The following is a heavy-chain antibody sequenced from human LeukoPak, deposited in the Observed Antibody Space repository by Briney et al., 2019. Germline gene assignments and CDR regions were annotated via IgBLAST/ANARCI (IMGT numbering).Heavy chain of an antibody. J-gene: IGHJ4*02. CDR1: GYTFTHYT. CDR3: ARSGYSSGYVAYFDY. V-gene: IGHV1-3*01. Sequence: ASVKVSCKASGYTFTHYTIHWVRQAPGHRLEWMGWINAGHGNTKYSQNFQGRVTITMDTSANTAYMELSSLRSEDTAVYYCARSGYSSGYVAYFDYWGQGTLVTVSS. D-gene: IGHD5-18*01. CDR2: INAGHGNT.